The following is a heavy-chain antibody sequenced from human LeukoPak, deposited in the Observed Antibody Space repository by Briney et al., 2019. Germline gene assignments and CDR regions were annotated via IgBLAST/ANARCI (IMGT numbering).Heavy chain of an antibody. D-gene: IGHD3-16*02. J-gene: IGHJ4*02. Sequence: GGSLRLSCAASGFTFSSYWMNWVRQAPGKGLEWVSSISSSSSYIYYADSVKGRFTISRDNAKNSLYLQMNSLRAEDTAVYYCARDLSGYDYVWGSYRPTAYWGQGTLVTVSS. CDR2: ISSSSSYI. CDR1: GFTFSSYW. CDR3: ARDLSGYDYVWGSYRPTAY. V-gene: IGHV3-21*01.